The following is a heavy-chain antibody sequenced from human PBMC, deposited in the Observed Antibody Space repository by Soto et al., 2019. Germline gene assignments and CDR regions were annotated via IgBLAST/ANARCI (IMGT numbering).Heavy chain of an antibody. Sequence: QVQLVQSGAEVKKPGASVKVSCKASGYTFTTHGISWVRQVPGQGLEWMGWVRGDNGHTNYAQSLQGRVTMTTDTSTNTAYMELRSLRSDDTAVYYCASGLGYCRSGTCYREWFDSWGQGTLVTVSS. V-gene: IGHV1-18*01. D-gene: IGHD2-15*01. CDR1: GYTFTTHG. CDR2: VRGDNGHT. J-gene: IGHJ5*01. CDR3: ASGLGYCRSGTCYREWFDS.